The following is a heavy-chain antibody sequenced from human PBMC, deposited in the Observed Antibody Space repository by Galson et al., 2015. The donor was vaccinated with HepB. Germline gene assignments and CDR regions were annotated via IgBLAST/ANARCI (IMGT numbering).Heavy chain of an antibody. CDR2: IYSGGST. CDR1: GFTVSSNY. J-gene: IGHJ6*02. V-gene: IGHV3-53*04. CDR3: ARVGIYYGSGRTGRMDV. D-gene: IGHD3-10*01. Sequence: SLRLSCAASGFTVSSNYMSWVRQAPGKGLEWVSVIYSGGSTYYADSVKGRFTISRHNSENTLYLQMNSLRAEDTAVYYCARVGIYYGSGRTGRMDVWGQGTTVTVSS.